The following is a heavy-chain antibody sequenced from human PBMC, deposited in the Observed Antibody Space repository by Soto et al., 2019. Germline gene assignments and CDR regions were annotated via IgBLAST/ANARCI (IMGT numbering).Heavy chain of an antibody. CDR3: ARAPVSPPWFDP. CDR2: IYYSGST. Sequence: SETLSLTCTVSGGSISSYYWSWIRQPPGKGLEWIGYIYYSGSTNYNPSLKSRVTISVDTSKNQFSLKLSSVTAADTAVYYCARAPVSPPWFDPWGQGTLVTVSS. D-gene: IGHD1-20*01. CDR1: GGSISSYY. J-gene: IGHJ5*02. V-gene: IGHV4-59*01.